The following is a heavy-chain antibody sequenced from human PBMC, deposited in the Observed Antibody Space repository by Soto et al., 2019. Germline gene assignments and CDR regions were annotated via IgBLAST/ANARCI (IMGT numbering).Heavy chain of an antibody. Sequence: QVQLQESGPGLVKPSQTLSLTCTVSGGSISSGDYYWSWIRQPPGKGLEWIGYIYYSGSTYYNPSLTSRVTISVDTSQNQFSLKLRSVTAADTAVYYCAREAPGVGRFYFDYWGQGTLVTVSS. V-gene: IGHV4-30-4*01. J-gene: IGHJ4*02. D-gene: IGHD3-10*01. CDR2: IYYSGST. CDR3: AREAPGVGRFYFDY. CDR1: GGSISSGDYY.